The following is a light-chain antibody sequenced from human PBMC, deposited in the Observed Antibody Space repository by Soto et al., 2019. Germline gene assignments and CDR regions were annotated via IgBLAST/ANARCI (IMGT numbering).Light chain of an antibody. CDR1: QSVSSN. J-gene: IGKJ1*01. V-gene: IGKV3-15*01. CDR2: GPS. CDR3: QQYNNWPRT. Sequence: EIVMTQSPGTLSVSPGERATLSCRASQSVSSNLAWYQQKPGQAPRLLIYGPSTRATGIPARSSGSGSGTEFTLTITSLQSEDFAVYYCQQYNNWPRTFGQGTKVEIK.